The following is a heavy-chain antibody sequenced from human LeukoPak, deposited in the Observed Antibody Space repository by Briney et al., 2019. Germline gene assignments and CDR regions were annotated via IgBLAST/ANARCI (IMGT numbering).Heavy chain of an antibody. V-gene: IGHV4-59*01. J-gene: IGHJ4*02. CDR2: IYYSGST. CDR3: VGGRYSSSWTTFDY. CDR1: GGSISSYY. Sequence: SETLSLTCTVSGGSISSYYWSWIRQPPGKGLEWIGYIYYSGSTNYNPSLKSRVTISVDTSKNQFSLKVTSVTAADTAVYYCVGGRYSSSWTTFDYWGQGTLVTVSS. D-gene: IGHD6-13*01.